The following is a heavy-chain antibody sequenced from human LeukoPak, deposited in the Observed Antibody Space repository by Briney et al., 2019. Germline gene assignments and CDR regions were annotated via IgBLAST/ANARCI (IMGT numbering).Heavy chain of an antibody. D-gene: IGHD6-13*01. CDR1: GFTFSNYA. CDR3: EKVASSSWYAYFDY. Sequence: GGSLRLSCAASGFTFSNYAMSWVRQAPGQGLEWVSALSGSGVTTYYAGSVKGRFTISRDNSKNTLYLQMNSLRAEDTAVYYCEKVASSSWYAYFDYCGRGTLVTVSS. J-gene: IGHJ4*02. CDR2: LSGSGVTT. V-gene: IGHV3-23*01.